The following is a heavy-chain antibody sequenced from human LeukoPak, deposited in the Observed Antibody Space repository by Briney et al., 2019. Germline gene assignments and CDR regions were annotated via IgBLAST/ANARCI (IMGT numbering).Heavy chain of an antibody. CDR3: ARDKGGYCSSTSCSDFDP. D-gene: IGHD2-2*03. CDR2: INPNSGGT. J-gene: IGHJ5*02. CDR1: GYTFTGYY. Sequence: ASVKVSCKASGYTFTGYYMHLVRQAPGQGLEWMGWINPNSGGTNYAQKFQGRVTMTRDTSISTAYMELSRLGSDDTAVYYCARDKGGYCSSTSCSDFDPWGQGTLVTVSS. V-gene: IGHV1-2*02.